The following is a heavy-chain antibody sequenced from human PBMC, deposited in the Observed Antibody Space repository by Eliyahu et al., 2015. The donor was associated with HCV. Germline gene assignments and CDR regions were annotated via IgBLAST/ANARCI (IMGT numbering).Heavy chain of an antibody. CDR3: ARATYYDFWSGYYNYYGMDV. Sequence: QVQLVESGGGVVQPGRSLRLSCAASGFTFSSYXXHGGRQAPGKGLGWVAVIWXDGSNKYYADSVKGRFTISRDNSKNTLYLQMNSLRAEDTAVYYCARATYYDFWSGYYNYYGMDVWGQGTTVTVSS. J-gene: IGHJ6*02. CDR1: GFTFSSYX. V-gene: IGHV3-33*01. CDR2: IWXDGSNK. D-gene: IGHD3-3*01.